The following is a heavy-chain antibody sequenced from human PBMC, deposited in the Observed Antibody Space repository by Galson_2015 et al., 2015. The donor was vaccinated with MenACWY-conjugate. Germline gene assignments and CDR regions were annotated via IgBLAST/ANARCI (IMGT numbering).Heavy chain of an antibody. V-gene: IGHV6-1*01. Sequence: CAISGDSVSSDSAAWNWIRQSPSRGLEWLGRTNYRSKWNHDYAVSVRSRITINPDTSKNQFSLQLNSVTPEDTAVYYCARGYRHALDYWGQGILVTVSS. CDR3: ARGYRHALDY. CDR1: GDSVSSDSAA. D-gene: IGHD3-16*01. J-gene: IGHJ4*02. CDR2: TNYRSKWNH.